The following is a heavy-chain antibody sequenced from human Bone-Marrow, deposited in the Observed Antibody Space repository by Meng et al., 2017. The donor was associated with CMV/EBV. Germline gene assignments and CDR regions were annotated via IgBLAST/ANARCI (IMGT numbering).Heavy chain of an antibody. J-gene: IGHJ6*02. V-gene: IGHV3-30*02. Sequence: GESLKISCAASGFTFSSYGMHWVRQAPGKGLEWVAFIRYDGSNKYYADSVKGRFTISRDNSKNTLYLQMNSLRAEDTAVYYCARDGWRSDYYGMDVWGQGTTVTVSS. CDR1: GFTFSSYG. CDR2: IRYDGSNK. CDR3: ARDGWRSDYYGMDV. D-gene: IGHD6-19*01.